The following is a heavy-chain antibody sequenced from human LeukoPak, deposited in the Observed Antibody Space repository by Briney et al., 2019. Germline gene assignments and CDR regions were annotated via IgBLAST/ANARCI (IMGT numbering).Heavy chain of an antibody. V-gene: IGHV3-9*01. CDR1: GFTFDDYA. Sequence: GGSLRLSCAASGFTFDDYAMHWVRQAPGKGLEWVSSISWNSGRIGYADSVMGRFTISRDNAKNSLYLQMNSLRPEDTALYFCAKEGTLYYFDYWGQGTLVTVSS. CDR2: ISWNSGRI. CDR3: AKEGTLYYFDY. J-gene: IGHJ4*02.